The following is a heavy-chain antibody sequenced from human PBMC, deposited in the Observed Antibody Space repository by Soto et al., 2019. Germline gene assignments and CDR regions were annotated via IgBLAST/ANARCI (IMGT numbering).Heavy chain of an antibody. D-gene: IGHD3-3*01. CDR3: AKDLRITIFGVVPPGMDV. CDR1: GFTFSSYA. CDR2: ISGSGGST. Sequence: PWGSLRLSCAASGFTFSSYAMSWVRQAPGKGLEWVSAISGSGGSTYYADSVKGRFTISRDNSKNTLYLQMNSLRAEDTAVYYCAKDLRITIFGVVPPGMDVWGQGTTVTVSS. J-gene: IGHJ6*02. V-gene: IGHV3-23*01.